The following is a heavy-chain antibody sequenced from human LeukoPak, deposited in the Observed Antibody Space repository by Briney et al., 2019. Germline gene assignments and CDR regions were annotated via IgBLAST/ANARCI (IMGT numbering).Heavy chain of an antibody. V-gene: IGHV3-23*01. CDR2: FFGRRRDT. J-gene: IGHJ4*02. Sequence: PGGSLRLSCAASGFIFSSYAMSWGRQAPRTGLEWVSGFFGRRRDTHYADSVKGRFTISRDISNNPLYLKMNSLRAEDTAIYYCVKDRCSGGICYADFDHWGQGTLVTVSS. D-gene: IGHD2-15*01. CDR1: GFIFSSYA. CDR3: VKDRCSGGICYADFDH.